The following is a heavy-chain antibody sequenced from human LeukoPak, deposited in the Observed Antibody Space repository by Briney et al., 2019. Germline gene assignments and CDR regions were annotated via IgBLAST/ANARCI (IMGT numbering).Heavy chain of an antibody. CDR3: ARLVAATGNFDY. CDR2: IYHSGST. V-gene: IGHV4-30-2*01. Sequence: SETLSLTCTVSGGSISSGGYSWSWIRQPPGKGLEWIGYIYHSGSTYYNPSLKSRVTISVNRSKNQFSLKLSSVTAADTAVYYCARLVAATGNFDYWGQGTLVTVSS. J-gene: IGHJ4*02. CDR1: GGSISSGGYS. D-gene: IGHD6-13*01.